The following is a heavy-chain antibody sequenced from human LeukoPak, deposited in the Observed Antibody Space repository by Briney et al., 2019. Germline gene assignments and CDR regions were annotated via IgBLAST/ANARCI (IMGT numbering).Heavy chain of an antibody. CDR2: INHSGST. V-gene: IGHV4-34*01. D-gene: IGHD4-17*01. Sequence: SETLSLTCAVYGGSFSGYYWSWIRQPPGKGLEWIGEINHSGSTNYNPSLKSRVTISVDTSKNQFSLKPTSVTAADTAVYYCARGGRAYGDYPLLKDWGQGTLVTVSS. J-gene: IGHJ4*02. CDR1: GGSFSGYY. CDR3: ARGGRAYGDYPLLKD.